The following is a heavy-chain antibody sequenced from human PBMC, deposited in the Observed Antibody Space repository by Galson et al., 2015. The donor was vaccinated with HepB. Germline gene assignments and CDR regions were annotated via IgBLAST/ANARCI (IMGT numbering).Heavy chain of an antibody. V-gene: IGHV3-7*03. Sequence: SLRLSCAASGFAFSTFWMSWVRQAPGGGLEWVVNIKEDRTDQGYVDSVKGRFTITRDNAKSSLYLQMNSLRAEDTAVYYCARDGGKGSGSSYAWGQGTLVTVSS. J-gene: IGHJ5*02. CDR3: ARDGGKGSGSSYA. CDR1: GFAFSTFW. CDR2: IKEDRTDQ. D-gene: IGHD3-10*01.